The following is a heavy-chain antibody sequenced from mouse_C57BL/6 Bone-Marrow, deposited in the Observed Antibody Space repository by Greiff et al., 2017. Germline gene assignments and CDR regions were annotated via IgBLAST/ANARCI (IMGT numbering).Heavy chain of an antibody. CDR2: INPTNGGT. V-gene: IGHV1-26*01. CDR1: GYTFTDYY. J-gene: IGHJ3*01. Sequence: VQLQQSGPELVKPGASVKISCKASGYTFTDYYMHWVKQSHGKSLEWIGEINPTNGGTSYNQKFKGKATLTVDKSSSTAYMELRSLTSEDSAVYYCASSSTCFAYWGQGTLVTVSA. CDR3: ASSSTCFAY.